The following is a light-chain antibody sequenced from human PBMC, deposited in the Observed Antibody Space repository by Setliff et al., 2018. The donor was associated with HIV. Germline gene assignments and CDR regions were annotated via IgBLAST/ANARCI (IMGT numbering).Light chain of an antibody. CDR3: SSYTGSSTLGV. CDR1: SSYVGAYTY. J-gene: IGLJ1*01. CDR2: EVS. Sequence: QSALAQPASVSGSPGQSIIISCTGTSSYVGAYTYVSWSQHHAGEVPKLILYEVSHRPSGVSNRFSGSKSGNTASLTISGLQPEDEADYYCSSYTGSSTLGVFGTGTKVT. V-gene: IGLV2-14*01.